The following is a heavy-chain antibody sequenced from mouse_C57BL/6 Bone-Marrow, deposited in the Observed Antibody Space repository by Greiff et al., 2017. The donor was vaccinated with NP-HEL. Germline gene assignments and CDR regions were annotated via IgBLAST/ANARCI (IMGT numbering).Heavy chain of an antibody. J-gene: IGHJ1*03. D-gene: IGHD1-1*01. CDR3: ARDLYGSSPDWYFDV. CDR2: ISYDGSN. CDR1: GYSITSGYY. Sequence: ESGPGLVKPSQSLSLTCSVTGYSITSGYYWNWIRQFPGNTLEWMGYISYDGSNNYNPSLKNRISITRDTSKNQFFLKLNSVTTEDTATYYCARDLYGSSPDWYFDVWGTGTTVTVSS. V-gene: IGHV3-6*01.